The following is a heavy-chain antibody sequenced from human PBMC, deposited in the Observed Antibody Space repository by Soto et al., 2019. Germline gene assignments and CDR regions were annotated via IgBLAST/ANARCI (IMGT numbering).Heavy chain of an antibody. CDR1: GYTFTHYY. D-gene: IGHD6-13*01. V-gene: IGHV1-46*01. J-gene: IGHJ4*02. CDR2: INPASGST. CDR3: ARDFAAGDY. Sequence: QVPLVQSGAEVKKPGASVKLSCRTSGYTFTHYYIHWVRQAPGQGLEWLAIINPASGSTNYAQDFQGRVTLTMDTSTTTVYMELSGLSAEDTAIFYCARDFAAGDYWGQGTLVTVSS.